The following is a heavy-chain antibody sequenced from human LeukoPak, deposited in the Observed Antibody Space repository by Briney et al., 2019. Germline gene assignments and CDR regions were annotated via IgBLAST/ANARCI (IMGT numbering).Heavy chain of an antibody. V-gene: IGHV3-7*03. CDR3: ARPPSPRLDAFAV. J-gene: IGHJ3*01. Sequence: GGSLRLSCEGSGFTFSNYWMGWVRQAPGKGLQWVANIKTDGSEKYYVDSVKGRFTISRDTSKNTLFLQMNSLRAEDTALYYCARPPSPRLDAFAVWGPRTVVSLSS. D-gene: IGHD2-21*01. CDR2: IKTDGSEK. CDR1: GFTFSNYW.